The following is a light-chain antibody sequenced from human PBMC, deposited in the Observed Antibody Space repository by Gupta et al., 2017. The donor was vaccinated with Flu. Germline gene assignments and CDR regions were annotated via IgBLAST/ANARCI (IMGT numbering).Light chain of an antibody. Sequence: QSALTQPASMSGSPGQSITISCTGTNSDVGGYNYVSWYQQHPGKAPKLMIYDVSNRPSGVSNRFSGSKSGNTASLTISGLQAEDEADYYCSSYTSSSTVVFGGGTKLTVL. J-gene: IGLJ2*01. CDR2: DVS. CDR3: SSYTSSSTVV. V-gene: IGLV2-14*01. CDR1: NSDVGGYNY.